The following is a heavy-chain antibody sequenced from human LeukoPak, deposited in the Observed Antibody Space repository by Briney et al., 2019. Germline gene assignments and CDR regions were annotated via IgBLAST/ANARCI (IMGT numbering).Heavy chain of an antibody. V-gene: IGHV1-18*01. CDR1: GYTFTSYG. CDR3: ARDPALWPNNYRYYYGMDV. D-gene: IGHD5-24*01. J-gene: IGHJ6*02. CDR2: ISAYNGNT. Sequence: GASVKVSCKASGYTFTSYGISWVRQAPGQGLEWMGWISAYNGNTNYAQKLQGRVTMTTDTSTSTAYMELRSLRSDDTAVYYCARDPALWPNNYRYYYGMDVWGQGTTVTVSS.